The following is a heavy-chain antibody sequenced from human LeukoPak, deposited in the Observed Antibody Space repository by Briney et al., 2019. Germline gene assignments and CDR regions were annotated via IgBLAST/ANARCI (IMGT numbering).Heavy chain of an antibody. V-gene: IGHV1-2*02. CDR2: INPNSGGT. Sequence: EASVKVSCKASGYTFTGHYMHWVRQAPGQGLEWMGWINPNSGGTNYAQKFQGRVTMTRDTSISTAYMELSRLRSDDTVVYYCARDERAAIPYGMDVWGQGTTVTVSS. CDR3: ARDERAAIPYGMDV. CDR1: GYTFTGHY. J-gene: IGHJ6*02.